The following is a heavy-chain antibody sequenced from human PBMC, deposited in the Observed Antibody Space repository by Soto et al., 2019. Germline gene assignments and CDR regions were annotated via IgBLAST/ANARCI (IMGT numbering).Heavy chain of an antibody. Sequence: WSLRLSCEASGFSVRGYSMNWVRQSPGKGLEWLAYITIITGNIVYADSVKGRFTISRDNAKKSLSLQMNSLRAEDTAVYFCASYGIAVAGLDYWGQGALVTVSS. CDR2: ITIITGNI. CDR1: GFSVRGYS. D-gene: IGHD6-19*01. V-gene: IGHV3-48*04. J-gene: IGHJ4*02. CDR3: ASYGIAVAGLDY.